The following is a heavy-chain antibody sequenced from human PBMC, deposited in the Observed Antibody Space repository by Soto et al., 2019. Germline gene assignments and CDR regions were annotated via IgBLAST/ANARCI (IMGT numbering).Heavy chain of an antibody. CDR2: IIPIFGTA. V-gene: IGHV1-69*01. CDR1: GGTFSSYA. D-gene: IGHD2-2*01. J-gene: IGHJ5*02. CDR3: ARGWYCSSTSCSNSNWFDP. Sequence: QVQLVQSGAEVKKPGSSVKVSCTASGGTFSSYAISWVRQAPGQGLEWMGGIIPIFGTANYAQKFQGRVTITADESTSTAYMELSSLRSEDTAVYYCARGWYCSSTSCSNSNWFDPWGQGTLVTVSS.